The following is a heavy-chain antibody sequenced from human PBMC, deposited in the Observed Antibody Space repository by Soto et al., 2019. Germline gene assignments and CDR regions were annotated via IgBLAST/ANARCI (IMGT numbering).Heavy chain of an antibody. V-gene: IGHV4-59*01. J-gene: IGHJ4*02. CDR1: GGSISSYY. D-gene: IGHD6-19*01. CDR2: IYYSGST. Sequence: TSETLSLTCTASGGSISSYYWSWIRQPPGKGPEWIGYIYYSGSTNYNPSLTSRVTISVDTSKNQFSLKLSSVTAADTAVYYCARPNHSSGWYYFDYWGQGALVTVS. CDR3: ARPNHSSGWYYFDY.